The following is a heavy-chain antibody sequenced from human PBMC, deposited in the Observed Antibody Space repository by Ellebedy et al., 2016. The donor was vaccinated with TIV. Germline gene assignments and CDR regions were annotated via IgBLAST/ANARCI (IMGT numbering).Heavy chain of an antibody. Sequence: SETLSLTCTVSGGSISSSSYYWGWIRQPPGKGLEWIGSIYYSGSTYYNPSLKSRVTITVDTSKNQFSLKLSSVTAADTAVYYCARVRLVTTVTTRGWFDPWGQGTLVTVSS. J-gene: IGHJ5*02. V-gene: IGHV4-39*07. CDR1: GGSISSSSYY. CDR2: IYYSGST. D-gene: IGHD4-17*01. CDR3: ARVRLVTTVTTRGWFDP.